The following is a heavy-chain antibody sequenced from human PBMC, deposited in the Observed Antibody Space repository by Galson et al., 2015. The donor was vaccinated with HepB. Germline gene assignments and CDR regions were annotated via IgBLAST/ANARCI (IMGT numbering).Heavy chain of an antibody. CDR2: ISSDGSST. D-gene: IGHD6-19*01. V-gene: IGHV3-74*01. J-gene: IGHJ6*02. CDR3: ARDRGIAVAALYYYGMDV. CDR1: GFTLSSYW. Sequence: SLRLSCAASGFTLSSYWMHWVRQAPGKGLVWVSRISSDGSSTSYADSVKGRFTISRDNAKNTLYLQMNSLRAEDTAVYYCARDRGIAVAALYYYGMDVWGQGTTVTVSS.